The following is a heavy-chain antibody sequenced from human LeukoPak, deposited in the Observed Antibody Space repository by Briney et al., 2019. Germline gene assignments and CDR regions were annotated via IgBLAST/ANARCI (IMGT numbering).Heavy chain of an antibody. D-gene: IGHD2-2*01. CDR2: TYYRSKWYN. Sequence: SQTLSLICAISGDSVSSNSAAWNWIRQSPSRGLEWLGRTYYRSKWYNDYAVSVKSRITINPDTSKNQFSLQLNSVTPEDTAVYYCARELGYCSSTSCYGGGYYYYGMDVWGKGSTVTVSS. V-gene: IGHV6-1*01. CDR1: GDSVSSNSAA. CDR3: ARELGYCSSTSCYGGGYYYYGMDV. J-gene: IGHJ6*04.